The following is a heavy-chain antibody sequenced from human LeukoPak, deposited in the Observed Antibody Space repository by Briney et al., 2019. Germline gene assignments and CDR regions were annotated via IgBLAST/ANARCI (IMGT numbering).Heavy chain of an antibody. J-gene: IGHJ5*02. V-gene: IGHV4-4*07. Sequence: PSETLSLTCTVSGGSISSYYWSWIRQPAGKGLEWIGRIYTSGGTNYNHSLKRRVTMSLDTSKNQFSLKLSSVTAADTAVYYCARDHNGITGTTRWFDPWGQGTLVTVSS. CDR3: ARDHNGITGTTRWFDP. CDR1: GGSISSYY. CDR2: IYTSGGT. D-gene: IGHD1-7*01.